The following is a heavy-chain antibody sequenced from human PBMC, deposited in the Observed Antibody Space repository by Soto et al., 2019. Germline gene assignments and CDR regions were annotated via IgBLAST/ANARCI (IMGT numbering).Heavy chain of an antibody. D-gene: IGHD3-10*01. CDR3: ANPSGYYFGLGSHDEASDM. Sequence: QVQLVESGGGVVQPGRSLRLSCAASGFMFSGFGMYWVRQAPGKGLQWVAGISKDGSKKYYADSVKGRFTISRDNSKKTLYLQMNSLRAEDTAVYYCANPSGYYFGLGSHDEASDMWGQGTGVTVFS. CDR2: ISKDGSKK. V-gene: IGHV3-30*18. CDR1: GFMFSGFG. J-gene: IGHJ3*02.